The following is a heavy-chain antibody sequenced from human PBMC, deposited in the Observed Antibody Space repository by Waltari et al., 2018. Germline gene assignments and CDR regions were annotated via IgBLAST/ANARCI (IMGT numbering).Heavy chain of an antibody. J-gene: IGHJ4*02. V-gene: IGHV4-4*01. CDR3: ARDRGRGLYLDS. CDR2: VRGDGKI. D-gene: IGHD2-15*01. Sequence: QFQLQDPGPGLLKPSGPLSLTGHVRSTPMVSTDCWRWVRQPPGEGLEWVGQVRGDGKINYNPSFASRITISLDTYNKQFSLKVTSATAAYTAIYCCARDRGRGLYLDSWGPGTLVTVAP. CDR1: STPMVSTDC.